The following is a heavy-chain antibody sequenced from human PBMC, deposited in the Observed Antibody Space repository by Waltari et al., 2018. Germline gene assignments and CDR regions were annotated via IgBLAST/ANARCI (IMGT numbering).Heavy chain of an antibody. V-gene: IGHV1-69*05. D-gene: IGHD1-1*01. J-gene: IGHJ6*02. CDR3: ARDYGSYYYYGMDV. CDR1: GGTFSSYA. Sequence: QVQLVQSGAEVKKPGSSVQVSCKASGGTFSSYAISLVRQAPGQGLEWMGGIIPIFGTANYAQKFQGRVTITTDESTSTAYMELSSLRSEDTAVYYCARDYGSYYYYGMDVWGQGTTVTVSS. CDR2: IIPIFGTA.